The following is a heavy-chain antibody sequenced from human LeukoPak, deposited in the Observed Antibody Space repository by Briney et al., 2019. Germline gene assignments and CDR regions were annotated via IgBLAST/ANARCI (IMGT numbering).Heavy chain of an antibody. J-gene: IGHJ3*02. V-gene: IGHV3-23*01. Sequence: GGSLRLSCAASGFTFNNYAMGWVRQAPGKGLEWVSAISVSGASTYYADSVKGRFTISRDNSKNTLSLQMDSLRAEDTAIYYCAKGDLRYLGAFDIWGQGTMVTASS. CDR3: AKGDLRYLGAFDI. D-gene: IGHD3-9*01. CDR2: ISVSGAST. CDR1: GFTFNNYA.